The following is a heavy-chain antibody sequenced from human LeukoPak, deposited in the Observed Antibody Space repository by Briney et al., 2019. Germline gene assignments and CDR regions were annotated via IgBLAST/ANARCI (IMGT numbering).Heavy chain of an antibody. Sequence: PGGSLRLSCAASGFTFSSYSMNWVRQAPGKGLEWVSSISSSSSYIYYADSVKGRLTISRDNAKNSLYLQMNSLRAEDTAVYYCARVGAGYDILTGLDYWGQGTLVTVSS. V-gene: IGHV3-21*01. CDR3: ARVGAGYDILTGLDY. J-gene: IGHJ4*02. CDR2: ISSSSSYI. CDR1: GFTFSSYS. D-gene: IGHD3-9*01.